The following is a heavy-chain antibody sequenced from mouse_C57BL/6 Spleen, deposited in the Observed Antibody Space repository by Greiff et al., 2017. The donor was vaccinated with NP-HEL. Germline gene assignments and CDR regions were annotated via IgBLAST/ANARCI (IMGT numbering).Heavy chain of an antibody. CDR3: AREAYDYAWLAY. J-gene: IGHJ3*01. V-gene: IGHV5-4*01. CDR1: GFTFSSYA. CDR2: ISDGGSYT. Sequence: EVKLMESGGGLVKPGGSLKLSCAASGFTFSSYAMSWVRQTPEKRLEWVATISDGGSYTYYPDNVKGRFTISRDNAKNNLYLQMSHLKSEDTAMYYCAREAYDYAWLAYWGQGTLVTVSA. D-gene: IGHD2-4*01.